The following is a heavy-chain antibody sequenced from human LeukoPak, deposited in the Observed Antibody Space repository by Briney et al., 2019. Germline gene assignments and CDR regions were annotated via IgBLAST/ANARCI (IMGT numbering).Heavy chain of an antibody. CDR3: AKDPRYSSGWY. Sequence: GGSLRLSCAASGFTFSSYAMSWVRQAPGKGLEWVSAISGSGGSTYYADSVKGRFTISRDNSKNTLYLQMNSLRAEDTDVYYCAKDPRYSSGWYWGQGTLVTVSS. CDR1: GFTFSSYA. V-gene: IGHV3-23*01. CDR2: ISGSGGST. J-gene: IGHJ4*02. D-gene: IGHD6-19*01.